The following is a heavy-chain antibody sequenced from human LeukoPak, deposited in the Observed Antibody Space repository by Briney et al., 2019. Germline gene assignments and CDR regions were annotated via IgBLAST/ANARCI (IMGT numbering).Heavy chain of an antibody. CDR2: INPNSGGT. CDR1: GYTFTGYY. V-gene: IGHV1-2*02. Sequence: GASVKVSCKASGYTFTGYYMHWVRQAPGQGLEWMGWINPNSGGTNYAQKFQGRVTMTRDTSISTAYMELSRLRSDDTAVYYCARVRTYYDILTGYYGAKAFDYWGQGTLVTVSS. J-gene: IGHJ4*02. CDR3: ARVRTYYDILTGYYGAKAFDY. D-gene: IGHD3-9*01.